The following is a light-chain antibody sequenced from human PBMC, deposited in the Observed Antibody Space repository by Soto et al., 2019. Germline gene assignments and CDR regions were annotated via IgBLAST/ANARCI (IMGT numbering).Light chain of an antibody. Sequence: QSALTQPASVSGSPGQSITISCTGTSSDVGGYNYVSWYQQHPGKAPKLMIYDVSSRPSGVSNRFSGSKSGNTASLTISGLQAEDEADYYCSSYTGSRTLLFGGGTKLTVL. J-gene: IGLJ3*02. CDR1: SSDVGGYNY. CDR3: SSYTGSRTLL. V-gene: IGLV2-14*03. CDR2: DVS.